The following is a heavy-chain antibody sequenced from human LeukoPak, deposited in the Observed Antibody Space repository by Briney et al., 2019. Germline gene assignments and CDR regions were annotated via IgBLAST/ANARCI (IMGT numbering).Heavy chain of an antibody. D-gene: IGHD3-10*01. CDR2: IYYSGNT. CDR1: GGSISTYY. CDR3: ARVGSYNFDY. V-gene: IGHV4-59*01. Sequence: PSETLSLTCTVSGGSISTYYWSWIRQPPGKGLEWIGYIYYSGNTVSNPSLKSRVTMSVDTSKNQFSLRLSSVTTADTAVYYCARVGSYNFDYWGQGTLVTVSS. J-gene: IGHJ4*02.